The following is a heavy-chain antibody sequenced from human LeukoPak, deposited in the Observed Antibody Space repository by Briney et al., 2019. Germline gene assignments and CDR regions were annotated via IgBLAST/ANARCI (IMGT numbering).Heavy chain of an antibody. V-gene: IGHV1-8*03. J-gene: IGHJ1*01. CDR2: MNPNSGNT. CDR3: ALSELPRSGWSSAEYFQH. Sequence: GASVTVSCKASGYTFTSYDINWVRQAPGQGLAWMGWMNPNSGNTGYAQKFQGRVTLTRDTSISTAYMELSSLRSEDTAVYYCALSELPRSGWSSAEYFQHWGQGTLVTVSS. D-gene: IGHD6-19*01. CDR1: GYTFTSYD.